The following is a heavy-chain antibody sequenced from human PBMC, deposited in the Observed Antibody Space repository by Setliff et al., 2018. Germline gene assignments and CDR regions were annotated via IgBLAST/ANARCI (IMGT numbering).Heavy chain of an antibody. V-gene: IGHV1-18*01. Sequence: GASVKVSCKASGYNFVSYGMSWVRQAPGQGLEWMGWISGYNGHTDYAQNVQGRVTMTIDTSTSTAYMEMRSLRSDDTAVYFCVRVPRLECIMPTFDLWGQGTLVTVSS. CDR3: VRVPRLECIMPTFDL. D-gene: IGHD3-3*01. J-gene: IGHJ4*02. CDR1: GYNFVSYG. CDR2: ISGYNGHT.